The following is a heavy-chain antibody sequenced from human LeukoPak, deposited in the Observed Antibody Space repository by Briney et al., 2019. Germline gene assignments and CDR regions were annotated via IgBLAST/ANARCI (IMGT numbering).Heavy chain of an antibody. V-gene: IGHV3-9*01. J-gene: IGHJ3*02. CDR2: ISWNSGSI. D-gene: IGHD6-19*01. CDR3: ATSGYSSAGDAFDI. CDR1: GFTFSSYA. Sequence: GGSLRLSCAASGFTFSSYAMSWVRQAPGKGLEWVSGISWNSGSIGYADSVKGRFTISRDNAKNSLYLQMNSLRAEDTALYYCATSGYSSAGDAFDIWGRGTMVTVSS.